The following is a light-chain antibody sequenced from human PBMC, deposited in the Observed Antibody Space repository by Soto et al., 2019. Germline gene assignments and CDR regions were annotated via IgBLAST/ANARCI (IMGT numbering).Light chain of an antibody. CDR3: QTWGTGIQV. CDR2: LNEDGSH. Sequence: QLVLTQSASASASLGASVKLTCTLDSGHSSYAIAWHQQQPEKGPRYLLKLNEDGSHTKGDGIPDRFSGSTSGAERYLTIAGLPSEDDADYYCQTWGTGIQVFGGGTKLTVL. J-gene: IGLJ2*01. V-gene: IGLV4-69*01. CDR1: SGHSSYA.